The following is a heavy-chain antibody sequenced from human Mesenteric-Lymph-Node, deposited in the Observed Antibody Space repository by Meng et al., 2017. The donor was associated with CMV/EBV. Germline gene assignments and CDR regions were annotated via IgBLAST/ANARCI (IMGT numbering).Heavy chain of an antibody. J-gene: IGHJ4*02. CDR3: ARNKSNYLDS. D-gene: IGHD3-10*01. V-gene: IGHV3-20*04. Sequence: GGSLRLSCVVAGFKFDDEAMSWVRQVSGKGLEWVSGLNWNGVSAGYADSVKGRFIISRDNAKNTLYLQMNRLRAEDTALYYCARNKSNYLDSWGRGTLVTVSS. CDR2: LNWNGVSA. CDR1: GFKFDDEA.